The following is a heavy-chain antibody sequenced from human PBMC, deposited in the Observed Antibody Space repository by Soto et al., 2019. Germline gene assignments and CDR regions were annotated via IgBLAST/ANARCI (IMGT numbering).Heavy chain of an antibody. J-gene: IGHJ5*02. CDR3: AKDLTRQLAYWLDP. V-gene: IGHV1-2*02. Sequence: GSVKVYFKASGFSFTGYYIHWLRQAPGQGLEWMGWINAHSGGTEYAQKFQGRVTLTRYTSIATAYLTLTSLTSDDTALYYCAKDLTRQLAYWLDPWGQGTKVTVSS. CDR1: GFSFTGYY. CDR2: INAHSGGT. D-gene: IGHD6-6*01.